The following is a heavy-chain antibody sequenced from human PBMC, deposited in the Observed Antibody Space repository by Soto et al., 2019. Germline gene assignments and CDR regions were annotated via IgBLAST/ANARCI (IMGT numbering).Heavy chain of an antibody. V-gene: IGHV3-33*01. CDR3: ARDRVPHYGDEFYYYGMDV. J-gene: IGHJ6*02. D-gene: IGHD4-17*01. CDR2: IWYDGSNK. Sequence: GGSLRLSCAASGFTFSSYGMHWVRQAPGKGLEWVAVIWYDGSNKYYADSVKGRFTISRDNSKNTLYLQMNSLRAEDTAVYYCARDRVPHYGDEFYYYGMDVWGQGTTVTVSS. CDR1: GFTFSSYG.